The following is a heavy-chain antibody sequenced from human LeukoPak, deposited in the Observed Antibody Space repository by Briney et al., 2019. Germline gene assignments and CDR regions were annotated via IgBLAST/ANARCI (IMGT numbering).Heavy chain of an antibody. J-gene: IGHJ6*03. D-gene: IGHD6-19*01. CDR2: ISSSSSYI. Sequence: AGGSLRLSCAASGFTFSSYSMNWVRQAPGKGLEWVSSISSSSSYIYYADSVKGRFTISRDNAKNSLYLQMNSLRAEDTAVYYCARDMVIAVAGFYYYYYMDVWGKGTTVTVSS. CDR1: GFTFSSYS. V-gene: IGHV3-21*01. CDR3: ARDMVIAVAGFYYYYYMDV.